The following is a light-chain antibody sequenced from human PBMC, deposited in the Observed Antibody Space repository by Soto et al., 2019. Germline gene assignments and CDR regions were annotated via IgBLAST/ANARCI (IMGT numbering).Light chain of an antibody. CDR1: QSITNRY. Sequence: EVVLTQSPGTLYLSPGERATLSCRASQSITNRYIAWYQQKPGQAPRPLIYDASTRDTGIPDRFSGSGSGTDFTLTLSRLDPEEFSVYYCQQRDKWPITFGQGTRLEI. V-gene: IGKV3D-20*02. J-gene: IGKJ5*01. CDR3: QQRDKWPIT. CDR2: DAS.